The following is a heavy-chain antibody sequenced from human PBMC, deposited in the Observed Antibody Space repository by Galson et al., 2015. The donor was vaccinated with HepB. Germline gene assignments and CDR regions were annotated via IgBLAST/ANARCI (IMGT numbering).Heavy chain of an antibody. V-gene: IGHV3-48*03. J-gene: IGHJ4*02. CDR1: GFTFNTFG. CDR2: VSSTTGAI. CDR3: ARGIGVIVPQTLIDS. D-gene: IGHD2-21*01. Sequence: SLRLSCAASGFTFNTFGMNWFRQAPGKGLEWISYVSSTTGAIHYADSVKGRFTISRDDAKASLFLQMNGLRANDTAVYYCARGIGVIVPQTLIDSWGQGTLVTVSA.